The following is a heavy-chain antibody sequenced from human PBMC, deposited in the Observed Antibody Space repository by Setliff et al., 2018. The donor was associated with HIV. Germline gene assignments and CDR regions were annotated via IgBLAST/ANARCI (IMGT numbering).Heavy chain of an antibody. D-gene: IGHD1-1*01. Sequence: PSETLSLTCAVSGGSIMTGDWWGWVRQSPGKRLEWIGYIYDSGTIKYNPSLKSRVTISVDPSKNQFSLRLSSVRVADTAVYFCARLTKDTRLPAAADSWGQGALVTVSS. CDR2: IYDSGTI. V-gene: IGHV4-4*02. CDR3: ARLTKDTRLPAAADS. J-gene: IGHJ4*02. CDR1: GGSIMTGDW.